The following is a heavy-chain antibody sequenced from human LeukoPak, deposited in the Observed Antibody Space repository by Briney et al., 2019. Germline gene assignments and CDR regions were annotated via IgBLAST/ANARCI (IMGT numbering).Heavy chain of an antibody. CDR1: TFSSYE. CDR2: ISSSGSTI. CDR3: ARGADSGYSSDN. D-gene: IGHD3-9*01. Sequence: GGSLRLSCTFSSYEMNWVRQAPGKGLEWVSYISSSGSTIYYADSVKGRFTISRDNAKNSLYLQMNSLRAEDTAVYYCARGADSGYSSDNWGQGTVVSVSS. V-gene: IGHV3-48*03. J-gene: IGHJ4*02.